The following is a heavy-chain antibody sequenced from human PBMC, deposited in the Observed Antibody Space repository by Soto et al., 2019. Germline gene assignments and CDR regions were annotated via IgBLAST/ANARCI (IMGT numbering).Heavy chain of an antibody. J-gene: IGHJ6*03. CDR1: GYTFPSYD. CDR3: ARGPTYYYGSGSYWGWYYYYYMDV. V-gene: IGHV1-8*01. Sequence: ASVKVSCKASGYTFPSYDISWGRRATGQGLERMGWMNPNSGNTGYAQKFQGRVTMTRNTSISTAYMELSSLRSEDTAVYYCARGPTYYYGSGSYWGWYYYYYMDVWGKGTTVTVSS. CDR2: MNPNSGNT. D-gene: IGHD3-10*01.